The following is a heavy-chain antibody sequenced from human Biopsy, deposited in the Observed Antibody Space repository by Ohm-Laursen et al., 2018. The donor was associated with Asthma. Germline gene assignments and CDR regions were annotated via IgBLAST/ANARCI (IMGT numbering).Heavy chain of an antibody. CDR1: GYTFISYA. CDR2: INAGNGNT. Sequence: SSVKVSCKASGYTFISYAIHWVRQAPGQRLEWMGWINAGNGNTKYSQKFQGRVTITRDTSASTAYMELSSLRSEDTAVYYCARTYYDFLTGQVNDAFDIWGQGTMDTVSS. V-gene: IGHV1-3*01. CDR3: ARTYYDFLTGQVNDAFDI. J-gene: IGHJ3*02. D-gene: IGHD3-9*01.